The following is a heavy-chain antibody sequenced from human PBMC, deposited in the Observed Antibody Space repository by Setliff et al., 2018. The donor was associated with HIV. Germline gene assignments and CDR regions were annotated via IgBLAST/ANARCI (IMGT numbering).Heavy chain of an antibody. J-gene: IGHJ3*02. D-gene: IGHD4-17*01. CDR3: ARVYGDYVEGAFDI. CDR1: RASISSGGYY. CDR2: IYYSGNT. V-gene: IGHV4-31*03. Sequence: SETLSLTCTVSRASISSGGYYWSWIRQRPGEGLEWIGYIYYSGNTFYNPSLKSRVTISVDTSKNQFSLKLSSVTAADTALYYCARVYGDYVEGAFDIWGQGTVVTVSS.